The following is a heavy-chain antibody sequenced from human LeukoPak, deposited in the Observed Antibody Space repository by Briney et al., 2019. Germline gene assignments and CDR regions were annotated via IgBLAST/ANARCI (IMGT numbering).Heavy chain of an antibody. CDR3: AKDYGGALYFFDY. V-gene: IGHV3-30*02. CDR2: IRFDGTYE. J-gene: IGHJ4*02. Sequence: GGSLRLSCAASGFTFSTYGMHWVRQAPGKGLEWVALIRFDGTYEYYGDSVKGRFTISRDNSKNTLYLQMNSLRPEDNAVYYCAKDYGGALYFFDYWGQGTLVTVSS. CDR1: GFTFSTYG. D-gene: IGHD3-16*01.